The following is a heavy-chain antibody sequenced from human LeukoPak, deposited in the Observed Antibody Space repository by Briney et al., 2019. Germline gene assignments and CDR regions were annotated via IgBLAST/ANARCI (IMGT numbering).Heavy chain of an antibody. D-gene: IGHD1-26*01. Sequence: PEASVKVSCKASGGTFSSYAISWVRQAPGQGLEWMGWISAYNGNTNYAQKLQGRVTMTTDTSTSTAYMELRSLRSDDTAVYYCARVGATNFDYWGQGTLVTVSS. J-gene: IGHJ4*02. CDR2: ISAYNGNT. CDR1: GGTFSSYA. V-gene: IGHV1-18*01. CDR3: ARVGATNFDY.